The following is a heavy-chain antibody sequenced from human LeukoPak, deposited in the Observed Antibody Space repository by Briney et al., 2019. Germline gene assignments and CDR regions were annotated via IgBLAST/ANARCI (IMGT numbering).Heavy chain of an antibody. Sequence: PGGSLRLSCAASGFTFSSYAMSWVRQAPGKGLEWVSAISGSGGSTYYADSVKGRFIISRDNSKNTLYLQMNSLRAEDTAVYYCAKGTSITIQPFDYWGQGTLVTVSS. CDR1: GFTFSSYA. D-gene: IGHD3-3*01. CDR2: ISGSGGST. CDR3: AKGTSITIQPFDY. V-gene: IGHV3-23*01. J-gene: IGHJ4*02.